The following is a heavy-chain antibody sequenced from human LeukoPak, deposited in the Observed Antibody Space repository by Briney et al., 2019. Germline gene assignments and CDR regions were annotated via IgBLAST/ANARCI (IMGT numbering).Heavy chain of an antibody. Sequence: SAKVSCKASGGTFSSYAISWVRQAPGQGLEWMGRIIPIFGTANYAQKFQGRVTITTDESTSTAYMELSSLRSEDTAVYYCARGHDSSGYLYYYYYMDVWGKGTTVTVSS. CDR2: IIPIFGTA. CDR3: ARGHDSSGYLYYYYYMDV. CDR1: GGTFSSYA. V-gene: IGHV1-69*05. J-gene: IGHJ6*03. D-gene: IGHD3-22*01.